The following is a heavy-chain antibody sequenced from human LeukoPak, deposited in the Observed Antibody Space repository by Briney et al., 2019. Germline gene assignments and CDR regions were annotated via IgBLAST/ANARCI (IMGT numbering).Heavy chain of an antibody. V-gene: IGHV4-4*09. D-gene: IGHD3-3*01. J-gene: IGHJ5*02. CDR1: GGSISSYY. CDR2: IYTSGST. Sequence: SETLSLTCTVSGGSISSYYWSWIRQPPGKGLEWIGYIYTSGSTNYNPSLKSRVTISVDTSKNQFSLKLSSVTAADTAVYYCARHQTYYDFWSGYYTGWFDRWGQGTLVTVSS. CDR3: ARHQTYYDFWSGYYTGWFDR.